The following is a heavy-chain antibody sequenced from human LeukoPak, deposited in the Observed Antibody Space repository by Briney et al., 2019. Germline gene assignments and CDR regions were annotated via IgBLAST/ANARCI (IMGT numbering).Heavy chain of an antibody. V-gene: IGHV3-23*01. CDR1: GFTFSSYA. D-gene: IGHD2-2*01. CDR3: ATVVVPAVYYYYMDV. Sequence: GGSLRLSCAASGFTFSSYAMSWVRQAPGKGLEWVSAISGSGGSTYYADSVKGRFTISRDNSKNTLYLQMNSLRAEDTAVYYCATVVVPAVYYYYMDVWGKGTTVTVSS. J-gene: IGHJ6*03. CDR2: ISGSGGST.